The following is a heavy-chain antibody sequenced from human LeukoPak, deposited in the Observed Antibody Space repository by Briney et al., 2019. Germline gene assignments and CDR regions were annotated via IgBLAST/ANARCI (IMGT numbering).Heavy chain of an antibody. CDR1: GGSISSGGYS. CDR3: ARSDLRRNRYYYGMDV. D-gene: IGHD1-14*01. V-gene: IGHV4-30-2*01. J-gene: IGHJ6*02. CDR2: IYHSGST. Sequence: PSQTLSLTCAVSGGSISSGGYSWSWIRQPPEKGLEWIGYIYHSGSTYYNPSLRRRVTISVDRSKNQFSLKLSSVTAADTAVYYCARSDLRRNRYYYGMDVWGQGTTVTVSS.